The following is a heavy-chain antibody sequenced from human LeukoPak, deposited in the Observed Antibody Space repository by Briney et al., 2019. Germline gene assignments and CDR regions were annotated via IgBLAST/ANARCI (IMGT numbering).Heavy chain of an antibody. V-gene: IGHV3-43*02. Sequence: GGSLRLSCAASGFTFDDYAMHWVRQAPGKGLEWVSLISGDGGSTYYADSMKGRFTISRDNSKNSLYLQINSLRTEDTAFYFCAKAKYYYEGGDYWGRGTLVTVSS. CDR1: GFTFDDYA. J-gene: IGHJ4*02. CDR2: ISGDGGST. CDR3: AKAKYYYEGGDY. D-gene: IGHD3-22*01.